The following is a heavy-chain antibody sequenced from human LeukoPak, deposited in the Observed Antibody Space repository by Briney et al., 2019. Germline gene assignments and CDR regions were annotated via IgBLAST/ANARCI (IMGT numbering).Heavy chain of an antibody. J-gene: IGHJ6*03. CDR2: ISAYNGNT. D-gene: IGHD2-2*02. V-gene: IGHV1-18*01. CDR1: GYTFTSYG. CDR3: ARKVVVVPAAIGMGLRYYYYMDV. Sequence: GASVKVSCKASGYTFTSYGISWVRQAPGQGLEWMGWISAYNGNTNYAQKHQGRVTMTTDTSTSTDYMELRNLRSDDAAVYYCARKVVVVPAAIGMGLRYYYYMDVWGKGTTVTVSS.